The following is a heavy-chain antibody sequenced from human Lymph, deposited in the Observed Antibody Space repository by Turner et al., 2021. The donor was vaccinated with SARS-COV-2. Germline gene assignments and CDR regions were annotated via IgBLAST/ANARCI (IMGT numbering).Heavy chain of an antibody. V-gene: IGHV1-8*02. D-gene: IGHD1-26*01. CDR2: MNRNSGNT. CDR1: GYTFPSYD. CDR3: ARGRDSGGGMDV. J-gene: IGHJ6*02. Sequence: QVQLVRSGAEVKKPGASVKVCGKAPGYTFPSYDINWVVQATGQGLEWMGRMNRNSGNTSDALKIQSRVTMNRNTFISTGYREVGSLRSEDTAVYYCARGRDSGGGMDVWGQGTMVTVSS.